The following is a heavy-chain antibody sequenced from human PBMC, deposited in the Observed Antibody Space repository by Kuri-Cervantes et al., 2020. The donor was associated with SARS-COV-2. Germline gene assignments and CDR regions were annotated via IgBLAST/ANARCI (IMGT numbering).Heavy chain of an antibody. V-gene: IGHV3-30*01. Sequence: GESLKISCAASGFTFSSYAMHWVRQAPGKGLEWVAVISYDGSNKYYADSVKGRFTISRDNSKNTLYLQMNSLRAEDTAVYYCARPHLPGIAVAGASALDDWGQGTLVTVSS. J-gene: IGHJ4*02. CDR3: ARPHLPGIAVAGASALDD. D-gene: IGHD6-19*01. CDR1: GFTFSSYA. CDR2: ISYDGSNK.